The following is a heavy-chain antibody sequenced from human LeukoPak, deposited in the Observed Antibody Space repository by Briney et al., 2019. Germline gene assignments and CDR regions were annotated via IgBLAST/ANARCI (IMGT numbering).Heavy chain of an antibody. J-gene: IGHJ6*03. CDR2: ISASSGNT. V-gene: IGHV1-18*01. D-gene: IGHD3-3*01. Sequence: ASVKVSCKASGYTFTNYAMAWVRQAPGQGLEWMGWISASSGNTNYPQKLQGRVAMTTDTSTTTAYMELRSLRSDDTAVYYCARFYYDFWSGENYYYHYMDVWGKGTTVTVSS. CDR1: GYTFTNYA. CDR3: ARFYYDFWSGENYYYHYMDV.